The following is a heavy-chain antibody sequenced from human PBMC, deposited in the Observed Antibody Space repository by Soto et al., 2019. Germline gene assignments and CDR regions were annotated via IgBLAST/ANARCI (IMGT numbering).Heavy chain of an antibody. D-gene: IGHD3-10*01. Sequence: QMQLVQSGAEVKKTGSSVKVSCKASGYTFTYRYLHWVRQAPGQALEWMGWITAFTGNTDYAQKSQDRGTITRDRSMNTAYREQSSLRSEDTAMYYCASGSGGTMVRGVNGFDPWGQETLVTVSS. CDR3: ASGSGGTMVRGVNGFDP. J-gene: IGHJ5*02. CDR1: GYTFTYRY. CDR2: ITAFTGNT. V-gene: IGHV1-45*02.